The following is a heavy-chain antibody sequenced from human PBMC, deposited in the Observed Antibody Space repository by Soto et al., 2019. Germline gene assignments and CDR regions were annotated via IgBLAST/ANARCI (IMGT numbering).Heavy chain of an antibody. CDR2: INPNSGGT. J-gene: IGHJ1*01. Sequence: ASVKVSCKASGYTFTGYYMHWVRQAPGQGLEWMGWINPNSGGTNYAQKFQGWVTMTRDTSISTAYMELSRLRSDDTAVYYCAREWEATSEYSSSSGQYFQHWGQGTLVTVSS. V-gene: IGHV1-2*04. CDR1: GYTFTGYY. CDR3: AREWEATSEYSSSSGQYFQH. D-gene: IGHD6-6*01.